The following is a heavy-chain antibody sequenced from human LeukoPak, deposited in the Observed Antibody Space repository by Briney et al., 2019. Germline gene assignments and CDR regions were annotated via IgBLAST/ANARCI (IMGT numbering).Heavy chain of an antibody. J-gene: IGHJ3*02. CDR3: ARHPSKGGGSYYGAFDI. V-gene: IGHV4-59*08. CDR2: IFYSGST. Sequence: SETLSLTCTVSSGSISSYYWSWIRQPPGKGLEWLGYIFYSGSTNYNPSLNSRVTISVDTSKNQFSLKLASVTAADTAVYYCARHPSKGGGSYYGAFDIWGQGTMVTVSS. D-gene: IGHD1-26*01. CDR1: SGSISSYY.